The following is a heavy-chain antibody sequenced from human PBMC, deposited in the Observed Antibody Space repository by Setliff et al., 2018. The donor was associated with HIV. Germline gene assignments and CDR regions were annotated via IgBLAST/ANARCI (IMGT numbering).Heavy chain of an antibody. Sequence: SETLSLTCAVYGGSVSGYYWSWLRQPPGKGLEWIGEINHSGSTNYNPSLKSRVTISVDTSKNQFSLKLSSVTAADTAVYYCARDRSNWNYGKNYMDVWGKGTTVTVSS. D-gene: IGHD1-7*01. CDR3: ARDRSNWNYGKNYMDV. V-gene: IGHV4-34*01. CDR2: INHSGST. J-gene: IGHJ6*03. CDR1: GGSVSGYY.